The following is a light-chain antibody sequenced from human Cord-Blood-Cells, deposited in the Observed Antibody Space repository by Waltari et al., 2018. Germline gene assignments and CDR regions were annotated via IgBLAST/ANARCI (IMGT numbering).Light chain of an antibody. CDR2: QDS. V-gene: IGLV3-1*01. CDR3: QAWDSSNVV. J-gene: IGLJ2*01. CDR1: KLGDKY. Sequence: SSELTQPPSVSVSPGQTASITCSGDKLGDKYACWYQQQPGQSPVLVIYQDSKRPSGIPERFSGSNSGNTATLTISGTQAMDEADYYCQAWDSSNVVFGGGTKLTVL.